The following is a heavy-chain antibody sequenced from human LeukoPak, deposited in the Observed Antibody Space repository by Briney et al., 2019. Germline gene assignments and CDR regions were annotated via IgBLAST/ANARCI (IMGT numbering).Heavy chain of an antibody. CDR1: GYTFTGYY. CDR2: MNPNSGGT. CDR3: ARGSDYYYFDY. D-gene: IGHD4-17*01. Sequence: ASVKVSCKASGYTFTGYYMHWMRQAPGQGLEWIGRMNPNSGGTNYAQKFQGRVTMTRDTSISTAYMELSRLRSDDTAVYYCARGSDYYYFDYWGQGTLVTVSS. V-gene: IGHV1-2*02. J-gene: IGHJ4*02.